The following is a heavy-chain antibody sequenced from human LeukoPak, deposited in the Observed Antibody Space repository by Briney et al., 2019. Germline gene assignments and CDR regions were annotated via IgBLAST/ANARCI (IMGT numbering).Heavy chain of an antibody. J-gene: IGHJ4*02. Sequence: GGSLRLSCAASGFTFSSYAMSWVRQAPGKGLEWVSAISGSGGSTYYADSVKGRFTISRDNSKNTLYLQMNGLRAEDTAVYYCANPYYYDSSGNWGQGTLVTVSS. CDR2: ISGSGGST. V-gene: IGHV3-23*01. D-gene: IGHD3-22*01. CDR1: GFTFSSYA. CDR3: ANPYYYDSSGN.